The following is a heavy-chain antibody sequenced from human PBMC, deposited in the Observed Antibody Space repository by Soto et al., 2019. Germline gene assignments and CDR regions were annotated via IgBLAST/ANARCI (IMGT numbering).Heavy chain of an antibody. CDR2: IVPIIGVA. CDR3: ARGGDGYNYYFVY. Sequence: QVQLVQSGAEVKKPGSSVKVSCKASGGSFTRHAISWVRQAPGHGLEWMGGIVPIIGVANYAQNFQDRFPIIADEATSTAYMELTSLKSEDTAINYGARGGDGYNYYFVYWGQGTLVTGSS. J-gene: IGHJ4*02. CDR1: GGSFTRHA. D-gene: IGHD5-12*01. V-gene: IGHV1-69*01.